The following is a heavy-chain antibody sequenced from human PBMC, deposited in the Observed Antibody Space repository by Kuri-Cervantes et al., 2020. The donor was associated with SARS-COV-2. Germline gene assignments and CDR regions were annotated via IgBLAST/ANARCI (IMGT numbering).Heavy chain of an antibody. Sequence: GESLKISCAASGFTFSSYAMHWVRQAPGKGLEWVAVISYDGSNKYYADSVKGRFTISRDNSKNTLYLQMNSLRAEDTAVYYCAREHSSSWSGLDYWGQGTLVTVSS. J-gene: IGHJ4*02. CDR3: AREHSSSWSGLDY. V-gene: IGHV3-30-3*01. CDR2: ISYDGSNK. D-gene: IGHD6-13*01. CDR1: GFTFSSYA.